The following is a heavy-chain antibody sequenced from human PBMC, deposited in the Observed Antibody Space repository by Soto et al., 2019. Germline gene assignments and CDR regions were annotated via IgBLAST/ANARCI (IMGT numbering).Heavy chain of an antibody. Sequence: QVQLVQSGAEVKKPGSSVKVSCKASGGTFSSYTISWVRQAPGQGLEWMGRIIPILGIANYAQKFQGRVTITADNSTSTASMELSSLRSEDTAVYYCAGDRNYMDVWGRGTTVTVSS. CDR2: IIPILGIA. V-gene: IGHV1-69*08. J-gene: IGHJ6*03. CDR3: AGDRNYMDV. CDR1: GGTFSSYT.